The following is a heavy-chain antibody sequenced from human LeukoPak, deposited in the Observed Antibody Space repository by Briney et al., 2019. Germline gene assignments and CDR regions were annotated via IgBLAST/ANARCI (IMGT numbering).Heavy chain of an antibody. J-gene: IGHJ6*03. CDR2: IYYSGST. CDR1: GGSISSHY. D-gene: IGHD6-13*01. CDR3: ARVIAAAARYYYYYMDV. Sequence: SETLSLTCTVSGGSISSHYWSWIRQPPGKGLEWIGYIYYSGSTNCNPSLKSRVTISVDTSKNQFSLKLSSVTAADTAVYYCARVIAAAARYYYYYMDVWGKGTTVTVSS. V-gene: IGHV4-59*11.